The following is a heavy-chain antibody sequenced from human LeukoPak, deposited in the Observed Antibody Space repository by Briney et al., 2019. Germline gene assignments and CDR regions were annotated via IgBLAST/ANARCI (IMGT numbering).Heavy chain of an antibody. D-gene: IGHD4-17*01. CDR3: ARDPHSDYGDYDWFDP. J-gene: IGHJ5*02. CDR2: ISSSGSTI. V-gene: IGHV3-48*03. Sequence: GGSLRLSCAASGFTFSSYEMNWVRQAPGKGLEWVSHISSSGSTIYYADSVKGRFTISRDNAKNSLYLQMNSLRAEDTAVYYCARDPHSDYGDYDWFDPWGQGTLVTVSS. CDR1: GFTFSSYE.